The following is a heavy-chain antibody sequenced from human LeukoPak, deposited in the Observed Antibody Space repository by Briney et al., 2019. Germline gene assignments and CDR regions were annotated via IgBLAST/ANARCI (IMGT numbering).Heavy chain of an antibody. CDR1: GGSISSYY. CDR3: ARGKYQPPSFYFDY. CDR2: IYYSGST. J-gene: IGHJ4*02. V-gene: IGHV4-59*01. D-gene: IGHD2-2*01. Sequence: PSETLSLTCTVSGGSISSYYWSWIRQPPGKGLEWIGYIYYSGSTNYNPSLKSRVTISVDTSKNQFSLKLSSVTAADTAVYYCARGKYQPPSFYFDYWGQGTLVTVSS.